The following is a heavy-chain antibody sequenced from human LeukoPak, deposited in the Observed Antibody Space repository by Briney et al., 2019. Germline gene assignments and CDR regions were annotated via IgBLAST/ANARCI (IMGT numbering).Heavy chain of an antibody. J-gene: IGHJ4*02. V-gene: IGHV3-23*01. CDR2: IGGSGGST. CDR3: AKDMITFGGVIATFDY. D-gene: IGHD3-16*02. CDR1: GFTFSSYA. Sequence: GGSLRLSCAASGFTFSSYAMSLVRQAPGKGLEWVSAIGGSGGSTYYADPVKGRFTISRDNSKNTLYLQMNSLRAEDTAVYYCAKDMITFGGVIATFDYWGQGTLVTVSS.